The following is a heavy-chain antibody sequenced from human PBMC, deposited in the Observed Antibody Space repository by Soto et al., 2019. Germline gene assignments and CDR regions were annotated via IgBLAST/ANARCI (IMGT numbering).Heavy chain of an antibody. V-gene: IGHV3-20*04. CDR3: VRGASLNFDY. J-gene: IGHJ4*02. Sequence: EVQLVESGGGVLRPGGSLRLSCAASGFTFDDYGMSWARQAPGKGLEWVSGGNWNGGSTGYADSVQGRFTISRDNAKNSLYLQMNSLRAEDTAFYYCVRGASLNFDYWGQGTLVTVSS. CDR1: GFTFDDYG. D-gene: IGHD1-26*01. CDR2: GNWNGGST.